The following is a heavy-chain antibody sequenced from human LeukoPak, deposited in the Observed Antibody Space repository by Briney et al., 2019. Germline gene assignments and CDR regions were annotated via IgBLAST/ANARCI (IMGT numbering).Heavy chain of an antibody. V-gene: IGHV4-59*08. CDR3: ARRAPHIAVAGTGAFDI. CDR2: IYYSGST. CDR1: GGSISSYY. J-gene: IGHJ3*02. D-gene: IGHD6-19*01. Sequence: SETLSLTCTVSGGSISSYYWSWIRQPPGKGLEWIGYIYYSGSTNYNPSLKSRVTISVDTSKNQFSLKLSSVTAADTAVYYCARRAPHIAVAGTGAFDIWGQGTMVTVSS.